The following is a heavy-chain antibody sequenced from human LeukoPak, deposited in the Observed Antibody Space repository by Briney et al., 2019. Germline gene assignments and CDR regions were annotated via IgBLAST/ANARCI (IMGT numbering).Heavy chain of an antibody. J-gene: IGHJ2*01. CDR2: INHSGST. CDR3: ARHPPLLWFGDNWYFDL. Sequence: SETLSLTCTVSGGSFSGYYWSWIRQPPGKGLEWIGEINHSGSTNYNPSLKSRVTISVDTSKNQFSLKLSSVTAADTAVYYCARHPPLLWFGDNWYFDLWGRGTLVTVSS. D-gene: IGHD3-10*01. CDR1: GGSFSGYY. V-gene: IGHV4-34*01.